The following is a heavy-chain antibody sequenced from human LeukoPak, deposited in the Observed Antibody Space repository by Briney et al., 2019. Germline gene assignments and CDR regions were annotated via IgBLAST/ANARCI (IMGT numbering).Heavy chain of an antibody. D-gene: IGHD2-2*01. J-gene: IGHJ5*02. CDR3: ARHLRSVVVPAAFSWFDP. CDR2: INHSGST. V-gene: IGHV4-34*01. Sequence: SETLSLTCAVYGGSFSGYYWSWIRQPPGKGLEWIGEINHSGSTNYNPSLKSRVTISVDTSKNQFSLKLSSVTAADTAVYYCARHLRSVVVPAAFSWFDPWGQGTLVTVSS. CDR1: GGSFSGYY.